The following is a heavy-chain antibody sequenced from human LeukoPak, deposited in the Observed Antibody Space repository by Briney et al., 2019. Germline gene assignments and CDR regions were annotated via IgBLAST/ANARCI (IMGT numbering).Heavy chain of an antibody. J-gene: IGHJ4*02. Sequence: GGSLRLSCAASGFTFSTYAMSWVRQAPGKGLEWVSGISGSGGSTFYADSVKGRFTISRDNSKNTLYVQMKSLRAEDTAVYYCAKPSVDTSVVDSHFDSWGQGTLVTVSS. CDR2: ISGSGGST. V-gene: IGHV3-23*01. CDR1: GFTFSTYA. D-gene: IGHD5-18*01. CDR3: AKPSVDTSVVDSHFDS.